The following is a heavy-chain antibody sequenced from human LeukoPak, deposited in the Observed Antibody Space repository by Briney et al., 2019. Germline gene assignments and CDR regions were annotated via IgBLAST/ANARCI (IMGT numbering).Heavy chain of an antibody. J-gene: IGHJ4*02. CDR1: GFTFSNYG. CDR3: AKDSHSYCTGASCYSHGRGFDY. CDR2: IQYDGSNK. D-gene: IGHD2-15*01. Sequence: PGGSLRLSCAASGFTFSNYGMHWVRQAPGKGLKWVAFIQYDGSNKDYEDSVKGRFTISRDNSRNTLYLQMNSLRAEDTAVYYCAKDSHSYCTGASCYSHGRGFDYWGQEILVTVSS. V-gene: IGHV3-30*02.